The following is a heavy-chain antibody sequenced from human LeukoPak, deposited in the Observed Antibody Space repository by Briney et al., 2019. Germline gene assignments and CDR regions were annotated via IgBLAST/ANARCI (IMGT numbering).Heavy chain of an antibody. CDR3: ARVGCSGGVCYTQYFHH. V-gene: IGHV3-53*01. Sequence: PGGSLRLSCAASGFTVSSDYMSWVRQAPGKGLEWVSLLCSGGRTEYVDSVKGRFTIYRDNSKNTLFLQMNSLRVEDTAVYYCARVGCSGGVCYTQYFHHWGQGTLVTVSP. J-gene: IGHJ1*01. D-gene: IGHD2-8*02. CDR1: GFTVSSDY. CDR2: LCSGGRT.